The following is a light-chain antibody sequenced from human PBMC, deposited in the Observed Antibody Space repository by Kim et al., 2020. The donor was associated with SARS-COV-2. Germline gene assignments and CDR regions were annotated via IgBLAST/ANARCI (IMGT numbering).Light chain of an antibody. CDR1: QSVSSSY. CDR3: QQYGSSPYT. V-gene: IGKV3-20*01. Sequence: LAPGERATLSCRASQSVSSSYLAWYQQKPGQAPRLLIYGASTRATGIPDRFSGSGSGTDFTLTISRLEPEDFAVFYCQQYGSSPYTFGQGTKLEIK. CDR2: GAS. J-gene: IGKJ2*01.